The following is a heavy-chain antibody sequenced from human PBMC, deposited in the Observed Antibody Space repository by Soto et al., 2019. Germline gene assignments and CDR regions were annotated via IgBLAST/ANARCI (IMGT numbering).Heavy chain of an antibody. Sequence: PGGSLRLSCAASGLRFSSIAMSWVRQAPGKGLEWVSSISGRGVDTLYADSVKGRFTISRDNSRNTLYLQVNSLRAEDTAVYYCAKDQTDVALFDYGGQGTLVTVSS. CDR2: ISGRGVDT. CDR3: AKDQTDVALFDY. J-gene: IGHJ4*02. V-gene: IGHV3-23*01. D-gene: IGHD5-12*01. CDR1: GLRFSSIA.